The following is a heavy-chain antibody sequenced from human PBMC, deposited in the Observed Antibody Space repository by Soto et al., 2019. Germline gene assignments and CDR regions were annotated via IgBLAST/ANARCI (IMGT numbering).Heavy chain of an antibody. CDR1: GDSVSSDITS. J-gene: IGHJ3*01. CDR3: ARGNALDV. Sequence: QGQLQQSGPGLVKPSQTLSLTCAISGDSVSSDITSWNWIRQSPSRGLEWLGRTYYRSKWFHDYAASVKCRITINPDTSKNQFSLELNSMTPEDTAVYYCARGNALDVWGQGTVVTVS. V-gene: IGHV6-1*01. D-gene: IGHD3-10*01. CDR2: TYYRSKWFH.